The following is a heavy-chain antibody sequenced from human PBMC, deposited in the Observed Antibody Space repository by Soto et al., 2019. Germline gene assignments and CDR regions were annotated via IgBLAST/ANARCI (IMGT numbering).Heavy chain of an antibody. V-gene: IGHV4-39*01. CDR2: TYYNGNA. Sequence: SETLSLTCNVSGASLDRSNYYWDWIRQSPGKGLEWIGTTYYNGNAYYNPSLRSRVTMSVDTSKNQFSLKLSSVTAADTAVYYCARGSTGYSSSWYRYWGQGTLVTVSS. D-gene: IGHD6-13*01. CDR1: GASLDRSNYY. CDR3: ARGSTGYSSSWYRY. J-gene: IGHJ4*02.